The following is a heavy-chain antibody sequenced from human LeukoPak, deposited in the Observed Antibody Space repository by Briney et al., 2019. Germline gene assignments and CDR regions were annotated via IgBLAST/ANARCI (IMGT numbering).Heavy chain of an antibody. CDR2: ISAYNGNT. CDR1: GYTFTSYG. D-gene: IGHD6-6*01. J-gene: IGHJ4*02. Sequence: ASVKVSCKASGYTFTSYGISWVRQAPGQGLEWMGWISAYNGNTNYAQKLQGRVTMTTDTSTSTAYMELRSLRSDDTAVYYCAAANLAARPYYFDYWGQGTLVTVSS. CDR3: AAANLAARPYYFDY. V-gene: IGHV1-18*01.